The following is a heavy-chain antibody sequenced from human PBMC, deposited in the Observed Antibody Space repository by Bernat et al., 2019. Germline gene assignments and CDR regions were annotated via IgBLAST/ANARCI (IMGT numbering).Heavy chain of an antibody. CDR2: IYSGDNT. V-gene: IGHV3-66*02. Sequence: EVQLVESGGGLVQPGGSLRLSCAASGFTVSSSYMNWVRQTPGKGLEWFSVIYSGDNTYYADSVKGRFTISRDNSKNTLYLQMNSRRVEDTAVYYCARDDTSGYIDYWGQGTLVTVSS. J-gene: IGHJ4*02. CDR3: ARDDTSGYIDY. CDR1: GFTVSSSY. D-gene: IGHD3-22*01.